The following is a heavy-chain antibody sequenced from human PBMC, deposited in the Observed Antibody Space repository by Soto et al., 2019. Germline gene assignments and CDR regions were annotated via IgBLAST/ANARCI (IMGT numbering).Heavy chain of an antibody. CDR1: GESISSGGYY. V-gene: IGHV4-31*03. J-gene: IGHJ4*02. D-gene: IGHD6-6*01. CDR2: IYDTASA. Sequence: QVQLQESGPGLVKASQTLSLICNVSGESISSGGYYWSWIRHHPGKGLEWIGYIYDTASAYYNPSLKRRVTISMDTSKNHFAMKLRSVTAADTAVYYCARASSSSSAADHWGQGTLITVSS. CDR3: ARASSSSSAADH.